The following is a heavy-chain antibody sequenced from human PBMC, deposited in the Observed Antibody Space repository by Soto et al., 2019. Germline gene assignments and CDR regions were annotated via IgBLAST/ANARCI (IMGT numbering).Heavy chain of an antibody. D-gene: IGHD6-19*01. CDR3: ARDSGDSSVYY. J-gene: IGHJ4*02. Sequence: QVQLQESGPGLVKPSETLSLTCTVSGGSVSSGSYYWSWIRQPPGKGLEWIGYIYYSGSTNYNPSLKGRVTISVDTSKNQFSLKLSSVTAADTAVYYCARDSGDSSVYYWGQGTLVTVSS. CDR1: GGSVSSGSYY. V-gene: IGHV4-61*01. CDR2: IYYSGST.